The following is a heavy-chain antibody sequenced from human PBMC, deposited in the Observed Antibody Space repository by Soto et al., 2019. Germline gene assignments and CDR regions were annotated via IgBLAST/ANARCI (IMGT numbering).Heavy chain of an antibody. J-gene: IGHJ5*02. D-gene: IGHD3-10*01. Sequence: ASVKVSRKASGGTFSSYAISWVRQAPGQGLEWMGGIIPIFGTANYAQKFQGRVTITADESTSTAYMELSSLRSEDTAVYYCARDGLKTYYYGSAYPEENWFDPWGQGTLVTVSS. V-gene: IGHV1-69*13. CDR2: IIPIFGTA. CDR1: GGTFSSYA. CDR3: ARDGLKTYYYGSAYPEENWFDP.